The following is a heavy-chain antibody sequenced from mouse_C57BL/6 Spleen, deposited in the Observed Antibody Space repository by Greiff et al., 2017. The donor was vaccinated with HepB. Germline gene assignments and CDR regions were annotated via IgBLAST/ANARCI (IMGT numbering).Heavy chain of an antibody. Sequence: QVQLQQSGAELVRPGASVKLSCKASGYTFTDYYINWVKQRPGQGLEWIARIYPGSGNTYYNEKFKGKATLTAEKSSSTGYMQLSSLTSEGSAVYVCAREGYYGSSGYAMDYWGQGTTVTVSS. V-gene: IGHV1-76*01. CDR1: GYTFTDYY. CDR3: AREGYYGSSGYAMDY. D-gene: IGHD1-1*01. J-gene: IGHJ4*01. CDR2: IYPGSGNT.